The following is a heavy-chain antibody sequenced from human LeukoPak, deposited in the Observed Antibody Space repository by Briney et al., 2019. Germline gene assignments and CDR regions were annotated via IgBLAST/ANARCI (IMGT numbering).Heavy chain of an antibody. V-gene: IGHV3-23*03. J-gene: IGHJ4*02. CDR3: AKGHYYGSGSLDY. Sequence: GGSLRLSCAASGFTFSNYAMSWVRQAPGKGLEWVSVFYSGGDRYYADSVKGRFTISRDNSKNTVYLQMNSLRPEDTAVYYCAKGHYYGSGSLDYWGQGTLVTVSS. D-gene: IGHD3-10*01. CDR1: GFTFSNYA. CDR2: FYSGGDR.